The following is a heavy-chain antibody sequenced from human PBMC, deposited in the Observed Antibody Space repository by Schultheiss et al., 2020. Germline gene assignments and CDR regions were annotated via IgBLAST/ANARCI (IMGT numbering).Heavy chain of an antibody. CDR2: INHSGST. V-gene: IGHV4-34*01. CDR1: GGSFSGYY. Sequence: SETLSLTCAVYGGSFSGYYWSWIRQPPGKGLEWIGEINHSGSTNYNPSLKSRVTISVDTSKNQFSLKLSSVTAADTAVYYCARSIAARPGERGYYYYYGMDVWGQGTTVTVSS. J-gene: IGHJ6*02. CDR3: ARSIAARPGERGYYYYYGMDV. D-gene: IGHD6-6*01.